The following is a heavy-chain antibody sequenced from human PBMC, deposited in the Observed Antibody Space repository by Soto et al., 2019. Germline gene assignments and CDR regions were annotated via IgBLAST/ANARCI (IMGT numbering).Heavy chain of an antibody. V-gene: IGHV4-34*01. CDR2: INHSGST. CDR3: ERGFPLAAAGNPFDY. J-gene: IGHJ4*02. D-gene: IGHD6-13*01. CDR1: GGSFSGYY. Sequence: SETLSLTCAVYGGSFSGYYWSWIRQPPGKGLEWIGEINHSGSTNYNPSLKSRVTISVDTSKNQFSLKLSSVTAADTAVYYCERGFPLAAAGNPFDYWGQGTLVTVSS.